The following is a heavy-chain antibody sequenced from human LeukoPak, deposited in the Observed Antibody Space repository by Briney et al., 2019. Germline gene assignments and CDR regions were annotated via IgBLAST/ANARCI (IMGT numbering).Heavy chain of an antibody. CDR2: INHSGST. Sequence: SETLSLTCAVYGGSFSGYYWSWIRQPPGKGLEWIGEINHSGSTNYNPSLKSRVTTSVDTSKNQFSLKLSSVTAADTAVYYCARNKWKRDGMDVWGKGTTVTVSS. CDR3: ARNKWKRDGMDV. J-gene: IGHJ6*04. D-gene: IGHD1-1*01. CDR1: GGSFSGYY. V-gene: IGHV4-34*01.